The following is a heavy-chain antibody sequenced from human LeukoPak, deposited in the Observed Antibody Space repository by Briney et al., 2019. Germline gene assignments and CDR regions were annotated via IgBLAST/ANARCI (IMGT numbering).Heavy chain of an antibody. CDR1: VFTFNNYA. J-gene: IGHJ4*02. D-gene: IGHD6-19*01. CDR3: AKSFSSGNEGSYYFDY. V-gene: IGHV3-23*01. CDR2: IGGSGGST. Sequence: GGSLRLSCGAPVFTFNNYAMSWVRQAPGRGLEWVSAIGGSGGSTDYTDSVKCRFHFSRDNSKNTLYLKMNRQRAEDRAVYYCAKSFSSGNEGSYYFDYWGQGTLVTVST.